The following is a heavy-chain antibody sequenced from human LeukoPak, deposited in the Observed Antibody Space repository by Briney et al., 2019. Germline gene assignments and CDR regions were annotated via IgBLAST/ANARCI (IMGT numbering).Heavy chain of an antibody. CDR1: GLTFSRNW. CDR3: AKDNPIEQVPGLGPGS. CDR2: IKQDGSEK. V-gene: IGHV3-7*01. D-gene: IGHD2/OR15-2a*01. Sequence: GGSLRLSCAASGLTFSRNWMSWVRQAPGKGLEWVANIKQDGSEKYYVDSVKGRFTISRDNSKNTLYLQMNSLSTEDTAVYYCAKDNPIEQVPGLGPGSWGQGTLVTVSS. J-gene: IGHJ5*02.